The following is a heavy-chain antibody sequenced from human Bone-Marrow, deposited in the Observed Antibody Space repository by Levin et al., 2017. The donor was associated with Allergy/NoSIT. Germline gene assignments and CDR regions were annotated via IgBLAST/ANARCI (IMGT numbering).Heavy chain of an antibody. J-gene: IGHJ6*02. CDR3: ARAFSTGGMDV. D-gene: IGHD2/OR15-2a*01. V-gene: IGHV3-11*01. CDR2: ISHTSNTI. Sequence: AGGSLRLSCVASGFNFVDDYMTWIRQAPGKGLEWVSFISHTSNTIHYGDSVKGRFTISRDNTRNLLFLEMNNLRADDTAVYYCARAFSTGGMDVWGQGTTVTVSS. CDR1: GFNFVDDY.